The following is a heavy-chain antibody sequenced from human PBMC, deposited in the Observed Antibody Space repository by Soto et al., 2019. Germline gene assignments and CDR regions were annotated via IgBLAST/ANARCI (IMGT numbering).Heavy chain of an antibody. J-gene: IGHJ4*02. Sequence: QVRLVQSEAEVKKAGSSVKVSCKASGGTFIRDAVTWVRQAPGQGLEWMGGVIPMFPKANYAQKFQGIATLTADKSTSTVYMELHSLKSEDTALYYCARCHSNSSGPGYLDSWGQGTLVTVTS. CDR1: GGTFIRDA. D-gene: IGHD3-22*01. CDR3: ARCHSNSSGPGYLDS. CDR2: VIPMFPKA. V-gene: IGHV1-69*06.